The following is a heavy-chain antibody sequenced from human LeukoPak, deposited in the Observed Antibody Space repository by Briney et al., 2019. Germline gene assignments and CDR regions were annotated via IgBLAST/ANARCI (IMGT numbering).Heavy chain of an antibody. CDR2: ISGSGGST. CDR3: AKGPIAGAGLGLDYMDG. V-gene: IGHV3-23*01. D-gene: IGHD6-19*01. CDR1: GFTFSSYG. J-gene: IGHJ6*03. Sequence: GGSLRLSCAASGFTFSSYGMSWVRQAPGKGLEWVSAISGSGGSTYYADSVKGRFTISRDNSKNTLYLQMNSLRAEDTAVYYCAKGPIAGAGLGLDYMDGWGKGTTVTISS.